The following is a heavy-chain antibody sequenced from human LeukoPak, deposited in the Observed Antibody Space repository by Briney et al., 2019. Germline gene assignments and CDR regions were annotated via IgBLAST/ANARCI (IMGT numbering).Heavy chain of an antibody. Sequence: GGSLRLSCAASGFTFSSYAMSWVRQAPGKGLEWVSAISGSGGSTYYADSVKGRFTISRDNSKNTLYLQMNSLRAEDTAAYYCAKEKDCSGGSCYSGFDYWGQGTLVTVSS. J-gene: IGHJ4*02. D-gene: IGHD2-15*01. V-gene: IGHV3-23*01. CDR3: AKEKDCSGGSCYSGFDY. CDR2: ISGSGGST. CDR1: GFTFSSYA.